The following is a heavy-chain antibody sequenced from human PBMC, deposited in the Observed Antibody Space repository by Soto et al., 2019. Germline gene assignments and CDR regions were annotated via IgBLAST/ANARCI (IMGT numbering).Heavy chain of an antibody. D-gene: IGHD4-17*01. J-gene: IGHJ6*02. CDR3: ARDADYGGSRGGMDV. CDR2: IYYSGST. CDR1: GGSVNNANYF. Sequence: QVRLEESGPGLVKPSETLSLICSVSGGSVNNANYFWNWIRHHPENGLEWIGYIYYSGSTRYNPSFQTRATLLIDTSKKQFSLRLNSVTVADTAVYFGARDADYGGSRGGMDVWGRGTTVTVSS. V-gene: IGHV4-31*03.